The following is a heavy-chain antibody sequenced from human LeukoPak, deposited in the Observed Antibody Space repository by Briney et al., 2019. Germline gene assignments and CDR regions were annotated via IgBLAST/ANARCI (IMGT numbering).Heavy chain of an antibody. CDR1: GGTFSSYA. V-gene: IGHV1-2*02. CDR2: INPNSGGT. Sequence: GASVKVSCKASGGTFSSYAISWVRQTPGQGLEWMGWINPNSGGTNYAQKFQGRVTMTRDTSISTAYMELSGLRSDDTAIYYCAREAVAGTTNFDYWGQGTLVTVSS. J-gene: IGHJ4*02. D-gene: IGHD6-19*01. CDR3: AREAVAGTTNFDY.